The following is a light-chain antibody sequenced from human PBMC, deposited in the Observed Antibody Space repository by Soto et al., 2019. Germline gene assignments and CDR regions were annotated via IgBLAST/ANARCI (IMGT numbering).Light chain of an antibody. CDR3: CSYAGSSTFV. CDR1: SSDVGIYDL. CDR2: DVT. V-gene: IGLV2-23*02. Sequence: QSALTQPASVSGSPGQSITISCTGTSSDVGIYDLVSWYKHHPGRAPQLIIYDVTKRPSGVSNRFSGSKSGNTASLTISGLQAEDEAEYYCCSYAGSSTFVFGTGTMVTVL. J-gene: IGLJ1*01.